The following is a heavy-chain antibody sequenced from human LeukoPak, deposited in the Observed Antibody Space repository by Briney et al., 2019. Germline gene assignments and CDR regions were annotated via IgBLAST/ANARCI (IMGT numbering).Heavy chain of an antibody. J-gene: IGHJ4*02. Sequence: GGSLRLSCAASGFTFSSYGMHWVRQAPGKGLEWVVFIRYDGSNKYYADSVKGRFTISRDNSKNTLYLQMNSLRAEDTAVYYCATLDVGATVYWGQGTLVTVSS. V-gene: IGHV3-30*02. CDR2: IRYDGSNK. CDR3: ATLDVGATVY. CDR1: GFTFSSYG. D-gene: IGHD1-26*01.